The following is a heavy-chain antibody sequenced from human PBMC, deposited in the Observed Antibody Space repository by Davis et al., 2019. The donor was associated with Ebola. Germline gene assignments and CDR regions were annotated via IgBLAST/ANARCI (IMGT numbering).Heavy chain of an antibody. CDR3: VRRSYCGNDCFPHPGYFDL. CDR1: SGSISDYY. CDR2: IHHSGFT. D-gene: IGHD2-21*02. J-gene: IGHJ2*01. V-gene: IGHV4-59*08. Sequence: MPSETLSLTCTVSSGSISDYYWTWIRQTPGKGLEWIGDIHHSGFTHYNPSLTGRFTILLDTSQSQFSLMVTSVTAADTAVYHCVRRSYCGNDCFPHPGYFDLWSRGTLVTVSS.